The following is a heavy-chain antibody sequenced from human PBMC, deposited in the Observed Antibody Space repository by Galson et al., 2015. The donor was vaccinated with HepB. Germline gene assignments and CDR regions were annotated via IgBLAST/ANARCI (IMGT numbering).Heavy chain of an antibody. Sequence: SLRLSCAASGFPFSSYALEWVRQVPGKGLEWVALISYDGNIKKYADSVKGRFTISRDNSKNTLYLQMNNLRPGDTAVDFCARDPFLVYFPYYFDYWGQGTLVTVSS. V-gene: IGHV3-30-3*01. CDR3: ARDPFLVYFPYYFDY. D-gene: IGHD1-14*01. CDR2: ISYDGNIK. J-gene: IGHJ4*02. CDR1: GFPFSSYA.